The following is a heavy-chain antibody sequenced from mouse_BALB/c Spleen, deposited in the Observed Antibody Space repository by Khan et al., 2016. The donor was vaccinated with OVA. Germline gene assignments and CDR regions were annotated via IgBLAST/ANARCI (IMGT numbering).Heavy chain of an antibody. CDR1: GFTFSSYS. J-gene: IGHJ3*01. D-gene: IGHD1-3*01. V-gene: IGHV5-6*01. CDR2: ISSGGDYT. CDR3: ADHLTWACAY. Sequence: EVELVESGGDLVKPGGSLKLSCAASGFTFSSYSMSWVRQTPDKRLEWVASISSGGDYTYYPDSVKGRFTISRDNAKNTLYLQMSDLKSEDTAMYYCADHLTWACAYWGQGTLVTVSA.